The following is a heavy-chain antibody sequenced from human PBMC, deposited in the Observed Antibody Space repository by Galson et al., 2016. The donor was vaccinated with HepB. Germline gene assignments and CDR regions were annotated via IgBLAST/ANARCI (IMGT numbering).Heavy chain of an antibody. Sequence: SETLSLTCAVYGECFTSYSWTWIRQSPGKGLEWIGEINHSGISHSSPSLKSRVTISVDPSKSQFSLNVSSVTAADTAVYFCARSGVGGDNNWFDSWGQGTLVTVSA. D-gene: IGHD3-3*01. V-gene: IGHV4-34*01. CDR3: ARSGVGGDNNWFDS. CDR2: INHSGIS. J-gene: IGHJ5*01. CDR1: GECFTSYS.